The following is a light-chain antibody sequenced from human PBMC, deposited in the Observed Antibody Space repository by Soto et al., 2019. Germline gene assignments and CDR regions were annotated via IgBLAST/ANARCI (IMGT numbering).Light chain of an antibody. CDR3: CSSGGSPTYV. CDR2: EVN. Sequence: QSVLTQPPSASGSPGQSVTISCTGTRDDVGGYNYVSWFQHHPGKAPKLMIYEVNKRPSGVSNRFSGSKSGNTASLTISGLKVEDEADYYCCSSGGSPTYVFGTGTKLTVL. V-gene: IGLV2-8*01. J-gene: IGLJ1*01. CDR1: RDDVGGYNY.